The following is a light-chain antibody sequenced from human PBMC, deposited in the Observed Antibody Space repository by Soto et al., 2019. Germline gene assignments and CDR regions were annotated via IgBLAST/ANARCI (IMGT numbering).Light chain of an antibody. J-gene: IGKJ4*01. V-gene: IGKV3-15*01. CDR2: AAS. CDR3: QQYANWPPVI. CDR1: QSVSGK. Sequence: ETVMTQSPATLSVSPGERVTLSCRVSQSVSGKVAWYQQKPGQPPSLLIYAASTRATGVPARFSGSGSGTEFTLTITSMQSEDFAVYFCQQYANWPPVIFGGGTKVEIK.